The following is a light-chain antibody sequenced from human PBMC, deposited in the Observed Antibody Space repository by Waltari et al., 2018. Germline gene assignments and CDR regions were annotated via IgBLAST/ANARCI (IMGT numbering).Light chain of an antibody. V-gene: IGKV1-6*01. Sequence: IVMTQSPSSLSASEGDTVTITCRASQGIRNDLGWYQQKPGKAPKLLIYAASSLQSGVPSRFSGSGSGTDFTLTISSLQPEDFATYYCLQDYNYPRTFGQGTKVGIK. CDR2: AAS. CDR3: LQDYNYPRT. J-gene: IGKJ1*01. CDR1: QGIRND.